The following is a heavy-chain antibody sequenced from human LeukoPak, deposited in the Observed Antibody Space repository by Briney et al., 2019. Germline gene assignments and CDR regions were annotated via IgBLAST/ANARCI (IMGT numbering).Heavy chain of an antibody. CDR2: MDNFGIK. Sequence: GGSLRLSCAASDFSVNNNYVDWVRQAPGKGLEWVSCMDNFGIKTYADSVQGRFTVSRDSSRNMVFLQMNSLRVEDTAVYYCARGKYYGSGTRPGYLGYWGLGTMVTVSS. CDR1: DFSVNNNY. V-gene: IGHV3-53*01. J-gene: IGHJ4*02. D-gene: IGHD3-10*01. CDR3: ARGKYYGSGTRPGYLGY.